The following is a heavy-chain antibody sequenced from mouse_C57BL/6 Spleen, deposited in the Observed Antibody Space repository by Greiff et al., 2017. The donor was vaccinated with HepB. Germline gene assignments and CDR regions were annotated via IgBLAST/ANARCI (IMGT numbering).Heavy chain of an antibody. CDR2: IYPNSGGT. V-gene: IGHV1-72*01. CDR3: ARWGRNYFDY. Sequence: VQLQQPGAELVKPGASVKLSCKASGYTFTSYWMHWVKQRPGRGLEWIGRIYPNSGGTKYNEKFKSKATLTVDKPSSTAYMQLSSLTSEDSAVYYCARWGRNYFDYWGQGTTLTVSS. J-gene: IGHJ2*01. CDR1: GYTFTSYW.